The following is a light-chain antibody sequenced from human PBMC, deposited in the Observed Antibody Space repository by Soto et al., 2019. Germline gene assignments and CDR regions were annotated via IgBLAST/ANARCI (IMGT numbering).Light chain of an antibody. CDR3: AAWDDSLNGAL. Sequence: QSVLTQPPSASGTPGQRVTIPCSGSSSNIGSNTVNWYQQLPGTAPKLLIYSNNQRPSGVPVRFSGSKSGTSASLAISGLQSEYEADYYCAAWDDSLNGALFGGGTKLTVL. V-gene: IGLV1-44*01. J-gene: IGLJ3*02. CDR1: SSNIGSNT. CDR2: SNN.